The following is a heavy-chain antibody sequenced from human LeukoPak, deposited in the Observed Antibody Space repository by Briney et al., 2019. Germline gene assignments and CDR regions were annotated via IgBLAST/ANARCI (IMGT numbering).Heavy chain of an antibody. V-gene: IGHV1-2*04. CDR3: AREYSSSWFDS. D-gene: IGHD2-2*01. J-gene: IGHJ5*01. CDR2: INANSGGT. CDR1: GYTFTGHY. Sequence: ASVTVSCKASGYTFTGHYLHWVRQAPGQGLEWMGWINANSGGTKYAQNFQGWVTMTRDTSTSTAYMELSRLTSDDTAVYYCAREYSSSWFDSWGQGTLVTVSS.